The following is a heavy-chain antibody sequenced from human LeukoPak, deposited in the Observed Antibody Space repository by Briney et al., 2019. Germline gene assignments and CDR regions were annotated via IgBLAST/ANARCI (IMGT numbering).Heavy chain of an antibody. Sequence: SVKVSCKASGGTFSSYAISWVRQAPGQGLEWMGGIIPIFGTANYAQKFQGRVTITTDESTSTAYMELSSLRSEDTAVYYCASSESRIAAAHGYYYYMDVWGKGTTVTVSS. D-gene: IGHD6-13*01. V-gene: IGHV1-69*05. CDR1: GGTFSSYA. CDR3: ASSESRIAAAHGYYYYMDV. J-gene: IGHJ6*03. CDR2: IIPIFGTA.